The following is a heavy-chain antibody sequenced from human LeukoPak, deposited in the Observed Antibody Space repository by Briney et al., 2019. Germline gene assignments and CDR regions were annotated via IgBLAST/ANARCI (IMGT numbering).Heavy chain of an antibody. J-gene: IGHJ3*02. Sequence: SETLSLTCAVYGGSFSGYYWSWIRQPPGKGLEWIGEINHSGSTNYNPSLKSRVTISVDTSKNQFSLKLSSVTAADTAVYYCARPGIAADDAFDIWGQGTMVTVSS. V-gene: IGHV4-34*01. D-gene: IGHD6-13*01. CDR1: GGSFSGYY. CDR3: ARPGIAADDAFDI. CDR2: INHSGST.